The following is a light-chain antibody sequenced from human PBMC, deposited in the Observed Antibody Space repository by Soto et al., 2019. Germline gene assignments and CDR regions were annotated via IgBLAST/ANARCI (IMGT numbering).Light chain of an antibody. CDR3: GADHVSWSNSVV. V-gene: IGLV9-49*01. J-gene: IGLJ2*01. Sequence: QPVLTQPPSASASLGASVTLTCTLSSAYSHYKVDWYQQRPGKGPRFVMRVGTGGIVGSKGDGIPDRFSVLGSGLNRYLTIKNIQEEDESDYYCGADHVSWSNSVVFGGGTKLTVL. CDR1: SAYSHYK. CDR2: VGTGGIVG.